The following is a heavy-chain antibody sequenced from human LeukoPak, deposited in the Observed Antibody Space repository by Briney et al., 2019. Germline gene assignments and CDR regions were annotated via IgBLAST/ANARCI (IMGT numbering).Heavy chain of an antibody. V-gene: IGHV4-59*12. CDR2: VYYSENI. D-gene: IGHD3-22*01. Sequence: SETLSLTCTVSASSINSYYWNWVRQPPGKGLEWIGYVYYSENIYYDPSLKSRVTISVDRSKNQFSLKLSSVTAADTAVYYCARGIVREKGAQYYDSSGYYYEDAFDIWGQGTMVTVSS. CDR1: ASSINSYY. CDR3: ARGIVREKGAQYYDSSGYYYEDAFDI. J-gene: IGHJ3*02.